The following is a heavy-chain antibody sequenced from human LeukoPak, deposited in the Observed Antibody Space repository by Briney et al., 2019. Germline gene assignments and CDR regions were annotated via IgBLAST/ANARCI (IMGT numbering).Heavy chain of an antibody. CDR1: GFSVSAHY. V-gene: IGHV3-53*01. D-gene: IGHD3-10*01. CDR2: LYTGGDT. J-gene: IGHJ4*02. Sequence: GGSLRLSCAVSGFSVSAHYMSWVRQAPGKGLECVSFLYTGGDTYYADSVKGRFTISRDNSKNTLYLPMNGLRAEDTAVYYCARGPGSRGIFDYWGQGTLVTVSS. CDR3: ARGPGSRGIFDY.